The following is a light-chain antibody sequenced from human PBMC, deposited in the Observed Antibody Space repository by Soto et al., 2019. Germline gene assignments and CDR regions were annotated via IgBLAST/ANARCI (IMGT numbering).Light chain of an antibody. Sequence: ETVMTQSPATLSVSPGERATLSCWASPSVSSNLAWYQQIPGQAPRLLLYGASTRATGIPARFSGSGSGTEFSLTISNLQSEDFAVYYCQQYSNWPSFTFGQGTK. CDR1: PSVSSN. J-gene: IGKJ2*01. V-gene: IGKV3-15*01. CDR2: GAS. CDR3: QQYSNWPSFT.